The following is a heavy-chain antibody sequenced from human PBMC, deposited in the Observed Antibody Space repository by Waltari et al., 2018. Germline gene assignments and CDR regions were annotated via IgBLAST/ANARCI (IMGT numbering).Heavy chain of an antibody. CDR2: IYYSGST. CDR3: ARAGTMVQGVNWFDP. Sequence: QLQLQESGPGLVKPSETLSLTCTVSGGSISSSSYYWGWIRQPPGKGLEWIGSIYYSGSTYANPSLKSRVTISVDTSRNQFSLKLSSVTAADTAVYYCARAGTMVQGVNWFDPWGQGTLVTVSS. J-gene: IGHJ5*02. V-gene: IGHV4-39*07. CDR1: GGSISSSSYY. D-gene: IGHD3-10*01.